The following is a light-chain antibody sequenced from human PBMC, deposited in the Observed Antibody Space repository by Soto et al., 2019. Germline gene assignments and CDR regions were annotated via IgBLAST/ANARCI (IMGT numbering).Light chain of an antibody. CDR2: DAS. CDR3: QQANSFPIT. J-gene: IGKJ5*01. CDR1: QSINIW. V-gene: IGKV1-5*01. Sequence: DIQMTQSPSTLSASVGDRVTITCRASQSINIWLAWYQQKAGKAPKLLIYDASTLESGVPSRFSGSGSRTEFTLTISSLQPEDCAIYFCQQANSFPITFGQGTRLEIK.